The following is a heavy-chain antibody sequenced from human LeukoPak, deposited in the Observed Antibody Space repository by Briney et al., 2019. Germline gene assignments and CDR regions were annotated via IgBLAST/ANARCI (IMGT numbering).Heavy chain of an antibody. CDR3: AKPFGSISSRSVYFDY. J-gene: IGHJ4*02. CDR2: ISWDGGST. V-gene: IGHV3-43*01. CDR1: GFTFSSYS. Sequence: GGSLRLSCAASGFTFSSYSMNWVRQAPGKGLEWVSLISWDGGSTYYADSVKGRFTISRDNSKNSLYLQMNSLRIEDTALYYCAKPFGSISSRSVYFDYWGQGTLVTVSS. D-gene: IGHD3-3*01.